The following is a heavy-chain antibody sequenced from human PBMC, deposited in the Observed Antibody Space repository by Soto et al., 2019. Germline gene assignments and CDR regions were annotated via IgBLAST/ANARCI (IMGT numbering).Heavy chain of an antibody. D-gene: IGHD6-13*01. CDR2: INPNSGGT. J-gene: IGHJ5*02. CDR1: GYTFTGYY. Sequence: GASVKVSCKASGYTFTGYYMHWVRQAPGQGPEWMGWINPNSGGTNYAQKFQGWVTMTRDTSISTAYMELSRLRSDDTAVYYCARGPIAAAGTYDRQNWFDPWGQGTLVTVSS. CDR3: ARGPIAAAGTYDRQNWFDP. V-gene: IGHV1-2*04.